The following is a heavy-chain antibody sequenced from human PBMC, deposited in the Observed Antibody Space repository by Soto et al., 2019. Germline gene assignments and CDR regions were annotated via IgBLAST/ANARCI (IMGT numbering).Heavy chain of an antibody. J-gene: IGHJ6*03. CDR2: ISGSGGST. V-gene: IGHV3-23*01. CDR1: GFTFISYA. D-gene: IGHD6-25*01. Sequence: GFLRLSCAASGFTFISYAMSWVRQATGKGLEWVSAISGSGGSTYYADSVKGRFTISRDNSKNTLYLQMNSLRAEDTAVYYCAKDPGYSSALGYYYYYYMDVWGKGTTVTVSS. CDR3: AKDPGYSSALGYYYYYYMDV.